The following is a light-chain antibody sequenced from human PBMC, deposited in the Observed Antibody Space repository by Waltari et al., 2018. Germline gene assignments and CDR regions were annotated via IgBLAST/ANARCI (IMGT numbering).Light chain of an antibody. CDR3: MQSLQTLWT. CDR2: FGS. Sequence: DIVVTQSPLSLPVTPGEPASISCRSSQSLLHSNGYNYLAWYLQKPGQSPQLLIYFGSNRASGVPDRFSGSGAGTDFTLKISRVEAEDVGVYYCMQSLQTLWTFGQGTKVEIK. CDR1: QSLLHSNGYNY. V-gene: IGKV2-28*01. J-gene: IGKJ1*01.